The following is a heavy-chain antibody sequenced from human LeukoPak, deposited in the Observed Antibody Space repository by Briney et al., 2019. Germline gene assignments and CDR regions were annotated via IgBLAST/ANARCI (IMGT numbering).Heavy chain of an antibody. Sequence: VSVKVSCKASGYSFTSYDINWVRQATGQGLEWMGWMNPNSGNTGSAQKFQGRVTMTRNTSISTAYTELSNLRSEDTAVYYCARRVAAGGTCMGYWGQGTLVTVSS. CDR2: MNPNSGNT. CDR1: GYSFTSYD. CDR3: ARRVAAGGTCMGY. D-gene: IGHD6-13*01. J-gene: IGHJ4*02. V-gene: IGHV1-8*01.